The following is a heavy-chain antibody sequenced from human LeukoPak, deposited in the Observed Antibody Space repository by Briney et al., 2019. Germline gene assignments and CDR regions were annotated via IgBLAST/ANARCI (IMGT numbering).Heavy chain of an antibody. Sequence: GGSLRLSCAASGFTFSSYGMHWVRQAPGKGLEWVAFIRYDGSNKYYADSVKGRFTISRDNSKNTLYLQMNSLRAEDTAVYYCAKGHSNYYYYYMDVWGKGTTITVSS. CDR1: GFTFSSYG. CDR2: IRYDGSNK. V-gene: IGHV3-30*02. D-gene: IGHD4-11*01. CDR3: AKGHSNYYYYYMDV. J-gene: IGHJ6*03.